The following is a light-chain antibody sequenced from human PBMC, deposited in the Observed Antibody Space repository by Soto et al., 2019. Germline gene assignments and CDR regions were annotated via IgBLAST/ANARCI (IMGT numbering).Light chain of an antibody. Sequence: EIVLTQSPATLSLSPWERATLSCRASQSVSSYLAWYQQKPGQAPRLLIYGASTRATGVPARFSGSGSGTEFTLTISSLQSEDFAVYYCQQYNDWPLLTFGGGTKVDIK. V-gene: IGKV3-15*01. CDR2: GAS. J-gene: IGKJ4*01. CDR1: QSVSSY. CDR3: QQYNDWPLLT.